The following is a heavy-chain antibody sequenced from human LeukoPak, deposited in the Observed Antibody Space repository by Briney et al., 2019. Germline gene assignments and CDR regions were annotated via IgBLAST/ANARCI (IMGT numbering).Heavy chain of an antibody. CDR1: GYTFTSYD. J-gene: IGHJ6*02. CDR2: MNPNSGNT. D-gene: IGHD2-15*01. Sequence: ASVKVSCKASGYTFTSYDINWVRQDTGQGLEWMGWMNPNSGNTGYAQKFQGRVTMTRNTSISTAYMELSSLRSEDTAVYYCAREEGSQHYYYGMDVWGQGTTVTVSS. V-gene: IGHV1-8*01. CDR3: AREEGSQHYYYGMDV.